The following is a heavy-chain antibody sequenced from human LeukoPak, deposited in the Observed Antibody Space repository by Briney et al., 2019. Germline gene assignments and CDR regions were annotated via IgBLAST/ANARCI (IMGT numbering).Heavy chain of an antibody. J-gene: IGHJ5*02. CDR2: IYYSGST. D-gene: IGHD7-27*01. CDR1: GGSFNRSGYY. V-gene: IGHV4-39*01. Sequence: SETLSLTCTVSGGSFNRSGYYWGWIRQPPGRGLEWIGNIYYSGSTYYNPSLKSRVTISVDTSKNQFSLKLSSVTAADTAVYYCARLWGFDPWGQGTLVTVSS. CDR3: ARLWGFDP.